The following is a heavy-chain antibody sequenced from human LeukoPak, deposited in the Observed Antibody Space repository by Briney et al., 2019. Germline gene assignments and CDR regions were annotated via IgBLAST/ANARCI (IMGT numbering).Heavy chain of an antibody. D-gene: IGHD6-19*01. V-gene: IGHV3-48*01. J-gene: IGHJ4*02. CDR3: AKDTLAVAGVDC. Sequence: GGSLRLSCAASGFTFSSYSMYWVRQAPGKGLEWISYISSSSSSIYYADSVKGRFTISRDNAKNSLYLQMNSLRAEDTAVYYCAKDTLAVAGVDCWGQGTLVTVSS. CDR1: GFTFSSYS. CDR2: ISSSSSSI.